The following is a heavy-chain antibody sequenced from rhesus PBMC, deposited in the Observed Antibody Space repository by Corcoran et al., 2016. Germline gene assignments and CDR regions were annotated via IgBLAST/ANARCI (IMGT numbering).Heavy chain of an antibody. D-gene: IGHD6-13*01. CDR3: ATRYSTTSGFDY. J-gene: IGHJ4*01. V-gene: IGHV4-173*01. CDR1: GGSISSSH. Sequence: QVQLQESGPGLVKPSETLSLTCAVSGGSISSSHWNWLRQPTGHGLEWIGRISGSGGSTDDNPSLTSRVPISTDTSTKRFSRKLNSVPAAGTAVYYCATRYSTTSGFDYWGQGVLVTVSS. CDR2: ISGSGGST.